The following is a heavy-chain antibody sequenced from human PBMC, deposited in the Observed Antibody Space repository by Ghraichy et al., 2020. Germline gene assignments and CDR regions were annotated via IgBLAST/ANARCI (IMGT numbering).Heavy chain of an antibody. CDR2: IKSKTDGGTT. Sequence: GGSLRLSCVASGFTLSNAWMNWVRQAPGKGLEWVGRIKSKTDGGTTDYAAPVKGRITISRDDSKNTLYLQMNSLKSEDTAVYYCTTVRLTYYYYGMDVWGQGTTVTVSS. D-gene: IGHD3-9*01. CDR3: TTVRLTYYYYGMDV. J-gene: IGHJ6*02. V-gene: IGHV3-15*01. CDR1: GFTLSNAW.